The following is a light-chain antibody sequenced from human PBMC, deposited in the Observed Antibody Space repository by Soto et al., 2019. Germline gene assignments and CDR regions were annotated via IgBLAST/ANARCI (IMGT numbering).Light chain of an antibody. CDR2: GAS. CDR3: QQHDNWPPLT. V-gene: IGKV3-11*01. J-gene: IGKJ4*02. Sequence: EIVLTQSPATLSLSPGERASLSCRASQSVGSYLAWYQQKPGQAPRLLIYGASTRATGIPARFSGSGSGTDFTLTISSLEPEDFAVYYCQQHDNWPPLTFGEGTKVDIK. CDR1: QSVGSY.